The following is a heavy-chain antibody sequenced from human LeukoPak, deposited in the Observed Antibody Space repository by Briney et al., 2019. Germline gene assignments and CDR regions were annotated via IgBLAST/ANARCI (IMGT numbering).Heavy chain of an antibody. CDR1: GFTFSSYA. D-gene: IGHD1-1*01. Sequence: PGGSLRLSCAASGFTFSSYAMSWVRQAPGKGLEWVSAISGSGGTTYYADSVKGRFTISRDNSRNTLYLQMNSLRAEDTAVYYCARGGERGSTQDYWGQGTLVTVSS. CDR2: ISGSGGTT. CDR3: ARGGERGSTQDY. V-gene: IGHV3-23*01. J-gene: IGHJ4*02.